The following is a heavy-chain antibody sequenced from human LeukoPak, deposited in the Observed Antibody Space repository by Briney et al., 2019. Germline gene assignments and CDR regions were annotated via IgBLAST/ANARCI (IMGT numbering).Heavy chain of an antibody. CDR1: GYTFNGYY. V-gene: IGHV1-2*02. CDR2: MNPNSGVT. J-gene: IGHJ3*02. D-gene: IGHD3-3*01. Sequence: SSVKVSCKASGYTFNGYYIHWVGQAPGQGREWMGGMNPNSGVTKYAQQFQGRVTMTWDKSVSTADMELYRLTSDDTAMYSGARFGVVTNDAFDIWGNGTTVTISS. CDR3: ARFGVVTNDAFDI.